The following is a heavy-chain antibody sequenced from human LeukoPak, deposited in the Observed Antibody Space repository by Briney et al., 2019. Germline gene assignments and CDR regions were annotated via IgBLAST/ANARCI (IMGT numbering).Heavy chain of an antibody. CDR3: ARGHCSGGSCYVSVSPMDV. CDR1: GFTFSSNA. J-gene: IGHJ6*02. D-gene: IGHD2-15*01. Sequence: PGTSLRLSCAASGFTFSSNAMHWVRQAPGKGLESVAIIAYDGINKYYADSVKGRFTISRDNSKNTLYLQTNSVRPEDTAVYYCARGHCSGGSCYVSVSPMDVWGQGTTVTVPS. V-gene: IGHV3-30-3*01. CDR2: IAYDGINK.